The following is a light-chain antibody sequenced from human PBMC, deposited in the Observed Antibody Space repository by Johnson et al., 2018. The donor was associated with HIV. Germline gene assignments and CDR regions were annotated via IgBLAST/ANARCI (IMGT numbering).Light chain of an antibody. CDR1: SSNIGSNY. CDR2: ENN. V-gene: IGLV1-51*02. J-gene: IGLJ1*01. CDR3: GTWDSSLSAGEV. Sequence: QSVLTQPPSVSAAPGREVTISCSGSSSNIGSNYVSWYQQLPGTAPKLLIYENNKRPSGIPDRFSGSKSGTSATLGITGVQTGDEADYYCGTWDSSLSAGEVFGTGTKVTVL.